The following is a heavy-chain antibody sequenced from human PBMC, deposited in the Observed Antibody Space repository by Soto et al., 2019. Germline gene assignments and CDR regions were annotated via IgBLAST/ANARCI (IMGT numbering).Heavy chain of an antibody. J-gene: IGHJ6*03. CDR2: MNPNSGDT. D-gene: IGHD3-10*01. CDR3: ARGLKMLRVFGLKTYYYYYMDV. CDR1: GYTFTSYD. V-gene: IGHV1-8*01. Sequence: QVHLVQSGAEVKKPGASLKVSCKASGYTFTSYDINWVRQVAGQGLEWMGWMNPNSGDTAYAQEFQGRVTMDRNTSISIAYMELSSLRPADTAVYYCARGLKMLRVFGLKTYYYYYMDVWGKGTTVTLSS.